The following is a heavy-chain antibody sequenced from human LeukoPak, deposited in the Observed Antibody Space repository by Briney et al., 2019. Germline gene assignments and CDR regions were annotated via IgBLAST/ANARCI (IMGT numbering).Heavy chain of an antibody. CDR1: GFTFSAYA. CDR3: ARMNYVSSGWGAPFDD. Sequence: GGSLRLSCAGSGFTFSAYAMAWVRQVSGKGLECVSHITTGGSSIFYADSVKGRFTISRDNAKSSLYLQMNSLSTDDTAVYYCARMNYVSSGWGAPFDDWGQGTLVTVSS. D-gene: IGHD1-7*01. V-gene: IGHV3-48*03. J-gene: IGHJ4*02. CDR2: ITTGGSSI.